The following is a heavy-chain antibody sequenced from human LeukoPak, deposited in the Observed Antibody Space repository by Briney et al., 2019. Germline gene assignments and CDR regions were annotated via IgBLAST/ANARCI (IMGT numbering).Heavy chain of an antibody. J-gene: IGHJ4*02. D-gene: IGHD3-22*01. CDR2: IYYSGST. V-gene: IGHV4-59*01. Sequence: LXXXVSXGSISSYYWSWIRQPPGKGREWIGYIYYSGSTNYNPSLKSRVTISVDTSKNQFSLKLSSVTAADTAVYYCARSRHDSSGFGYWGQGTLVTVSS. CDR1: XGSISSYY. CDR3: ARSRHDSSGFGY.